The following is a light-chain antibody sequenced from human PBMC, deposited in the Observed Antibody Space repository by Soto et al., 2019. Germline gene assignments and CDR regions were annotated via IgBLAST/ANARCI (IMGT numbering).Light chain of an antibody. CDR2: GNT. J-gene: IGLJ1*01. V-gene: IGLV1-40*01. Sequence: QSVLTQPPSVSGAPGQRVTISCTGSSSNIGAGYDVHWYQQLPGTAPKVLIYGNTNRPSGVPDRFSGSKSGTSASLAITGLQAEDEADYHCQSYDSSLSAYVFGTGTKLTVL. CDR1: SSNIGAGYD. CDR3: QSYDSSLSAYV.